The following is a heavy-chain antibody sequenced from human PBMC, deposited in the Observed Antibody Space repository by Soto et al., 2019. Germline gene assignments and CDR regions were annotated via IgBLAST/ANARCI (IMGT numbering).Heavy chain of an antibody. CDR1: GDSISSSNYY. CDR2: IFYGGNT. J-gene: IGHJ5*02. CDR3: ARRTVGPGGWFDP. V-gene: IGHV4-39*01. D-gene: IGHD3-10*01. Sequence: QLQLQESGPGLVKPSETLSLTCTVSGDSISSSNYYWGWIRQTPGKEPEWIAIIFYGGNTYYNPSFESRVTDSVDTTKNQFSLKLNSVTAADTAVYHGARRTVGPGGWFDPWGQGTLVTVSA.